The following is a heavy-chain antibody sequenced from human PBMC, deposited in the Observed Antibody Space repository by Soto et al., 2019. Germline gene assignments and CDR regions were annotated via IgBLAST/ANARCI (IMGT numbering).Heavy chain of an antibody. V-gene: IGHV1-8*01. CDR3: VSALPGAP. D-gene: IGHD7-27*01. Sequence: QVQVVQSGAEVKKPGASVKISCKIYGYTFTTYDIKWVRQAPGQGLEWMGWMNPKTGGTGFAQKFKDRFTMTRDTSINTAFLEMRSLISEDTAVYYCVSALPGAPWGQGTLVAVS. CDR2: MNPKTGGT. J-gene: IGHJ5*02. CDR1: GYTFTTYD.